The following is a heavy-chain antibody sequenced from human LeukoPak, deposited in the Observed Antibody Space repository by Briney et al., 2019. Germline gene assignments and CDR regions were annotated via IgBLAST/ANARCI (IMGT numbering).Heavy chain of an antibody. Sequence: SVKVPCKASGGTFSSYAISWVRQAPGQGLEWMGGIIPIFGTANYAQKFQGRVTITTDESTSTAYMELSSLRSEDTAVYYCATPPPFQYSSSFFDYWGQGTLVTVSS. D-gene: IGHD6-6*01. CDR3: ATPPPFQYSSSFFDY. CDR2: IIPIFGTA. CDR1: GGTFSSYA. J-gene: IGHJ4*02. V-gene: IGHV1-69*05.